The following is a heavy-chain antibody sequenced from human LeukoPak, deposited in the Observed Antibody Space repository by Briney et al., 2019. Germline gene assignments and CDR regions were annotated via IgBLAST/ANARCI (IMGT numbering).Heavy chain of an antibody. V-gene: IGHV3-21*01. D-gene: IGHD4-17*01. J-gene: IGHJ4*02. CDR1: GFTFSTYT. CDR3: ARDYGDYSYY. Sequence: GGSLRLSCAASGFTFSTYTMNWVRQAPGKGLEWVSSITSRSYIYYADSLKGRFTISRDNAKNSLYLQMNGLRAEDTAVYYCARDYGDYSYYWGQGTLVTVSS. CDR2: ITSRSYI.